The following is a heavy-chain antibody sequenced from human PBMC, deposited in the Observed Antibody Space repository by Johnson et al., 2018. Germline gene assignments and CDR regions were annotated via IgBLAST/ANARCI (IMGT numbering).Heavy chain of an antibody. J-gene: IGHJ6*02. Sequence: EVQLVESGGGLVKXGRSLRLXCTASGFTFGDYAMSWFRQAPGKGLEWVGFIRSKAYGGTTEYAASVKGRFSISRDDSKSIAYLQMNSLKTEDTAVYYCTRGAGYSSGWYADQFYYYGMDVWGQGTTVTVSS. D-gene: IGHD6-19*01. CDR2: IRSKAYGGTT. CDR1: GFTFGDYA. CDR3: TRGAGYSSGWYADQFYYYGMDV. V-gene: IGHV3-49*05.